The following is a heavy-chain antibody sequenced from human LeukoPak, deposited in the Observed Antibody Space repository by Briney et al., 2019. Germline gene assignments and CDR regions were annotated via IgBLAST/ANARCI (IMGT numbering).Heavy chain of an antibody. Sequence: SQTLSLTCTVSGGSTSSVGYYWSWIRQHPGKGLEWIGYISYSGSTYYNPSLKSRVTISVDTSKSQFSLNLSSVTAADTAVYYCARTPYSSGGYYFDYWGQGTLVTVSS. J-gene: IGHJ4*02. CDR1: GGSTSSVGYY. CDR3: ARTPYSSGGYYFDY. CDR2: ISYSGST. D-gene: IGHD6-25*01. V-gene: IGHV4-31*03.